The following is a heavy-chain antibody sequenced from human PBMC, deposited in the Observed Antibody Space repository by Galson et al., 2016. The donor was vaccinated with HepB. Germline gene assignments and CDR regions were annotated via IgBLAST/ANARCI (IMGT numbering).Heavy chain of an antibody. D-gene: IGHD6-13*01. CDR2: IYNSGTT. J-gene: IGHJ4*02. CDR3: ARHAMRVTAGGPGYFDF. V-gene: IGHV4-39*01. Sequence: WIRQPPGKGLEWIGSIYNSGTTYYNPSLKSRVIISVDTSNNQFSLKLRSVSAPDTAVYYCARHAMRVTAGGPGYFDFWGQGNLVTVSS.